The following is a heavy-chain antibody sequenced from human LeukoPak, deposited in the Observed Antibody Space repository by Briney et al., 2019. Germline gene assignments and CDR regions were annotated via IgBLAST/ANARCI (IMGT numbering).Heavy chain of an antibody. CDR1: GYTFTSYY. CDR2: INPGGGST. CDR3: ANFRGAIPDYYYYGMDV. V-gene: IGHV1-46*01. D-gene: IGHD4/OR15-4a*01. Sequence: ASVKVSCKASGYTFTSYYMHWVRQAPGQGLEWMGIINPGGGSTSYAQKFQGRVTMTRDTSTSTVYMELSSLRSEDTAVYYCANFRGAIPDYYYYGMDVWGQGTTVTVSS. J-gene: IGHJ6*02.